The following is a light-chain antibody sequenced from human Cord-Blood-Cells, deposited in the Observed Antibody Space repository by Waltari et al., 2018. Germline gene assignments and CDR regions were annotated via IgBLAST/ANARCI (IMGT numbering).Light chain of an antibody. Sequence: QSALTQPASVSGSPGQSITISCTGTSSDVGGYNYVSWYQQHPGKAPKLMLYDVSKRPSGVSNRFSGSKSGNTASLTISGLQAEDEADYYCSSYTSSSTFGVFGGGTKLTVL. CDR1: SSDVGGYNY. J-gene: IGLJ2*01. V-gene: IGLV2-14*01. CDR2: DVS. CDR3: SSYTSSSTFGV.